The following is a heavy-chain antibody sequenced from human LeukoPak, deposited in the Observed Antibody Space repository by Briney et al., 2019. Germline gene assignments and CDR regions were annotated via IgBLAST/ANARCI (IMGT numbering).Heavy chain of an antibody. CDR3: ARVLGGFGLYYYYMDV. D-gene: IGHD3-10*01. Sequence: SETLSLTCAVSGASISSSNWWSRVRHPPGKGLEWIGESYHRGSTNYNPALKNRVTISVDTSKTQFSLKLSSVTAADTAVYYCARVLGGFGLYYYYMDVWGKGTTVTVSS. CDR1: GASISSSNW. CDR2: SYHRGST. J-gene: IGHJ6*03. V-gene: IGHV4-4*02.